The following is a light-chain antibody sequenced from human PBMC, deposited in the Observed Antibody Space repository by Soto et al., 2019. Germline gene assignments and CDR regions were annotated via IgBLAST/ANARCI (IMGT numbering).Light chain of an antibody. J-gene: IGLJ2*01. CDR1: NIGSKS. CDR2: YVS. Sequence: SYELTQPPSLSVAPGKTARITCGGNNIGSKSVHWYQQKPGQAPVLVIYYVSARPSGIPERFSGSNSGNTATLTISRVEAGDEADYYCQVWDSRSDQVVFGGGTKLTVL. CDR3: QVWDSRSDQVV. V-gene: IGLV3-21*04.